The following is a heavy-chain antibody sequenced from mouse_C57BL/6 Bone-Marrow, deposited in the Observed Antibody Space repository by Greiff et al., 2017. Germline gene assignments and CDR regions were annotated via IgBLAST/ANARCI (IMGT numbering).Heavy chain of an antibody. CDR3: VRHLYYGNWGFAY. Sequence: EVMLVESGGGLVQPKGSLKLSCAASGFSFNTYAMNWVRQAPGQGLEWVARIRSKSNNYATYYADSVKDRFTISRDDSESMLYLQMNNLKTEDTAMYYCVRHLYYGNWGFAYWGQGTLVTVSA. V-gene: IGHV10-1*01. CDR1: GFSFNTYA. CDR2: IRSKSNNYAT. D-gene: IGHD2-1*01. J-gene: IGHJ3*01.